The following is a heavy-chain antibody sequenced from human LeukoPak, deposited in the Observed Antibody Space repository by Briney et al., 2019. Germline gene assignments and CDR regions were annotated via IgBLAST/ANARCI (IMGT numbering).Heavy chain of an antibody. D-gene: IGHD6-13*01. CDR2: ISAYNGDT. J-gene: IGHJ6*02. CDR3: ARVGAAPLDYYYYYGMDV. Sequence: ASVKVSCKASGYSFNKYGISWVRQAPGQGLEWMGWISAYNGDTKYAQKLQGRVTMTTDTSTSTAYMELRSLRSEDTAVYYCARVGAAPLDYYYYYGMDVWGQGTTVTVSS. CDR1: GYSFNKYG. V-gene: IGHV1-18*01.